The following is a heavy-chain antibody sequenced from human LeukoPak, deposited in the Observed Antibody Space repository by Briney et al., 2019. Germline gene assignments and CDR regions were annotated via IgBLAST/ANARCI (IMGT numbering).Heavy chain of an antibody. CDR3: ATRVSTSRSFDY. CDR1: GFIVSDNY. J-gene: IGHJ4*02. CDR2: IYSGGST. Sequence: GGSLRLSCAPSGFIVSDNYMTWVRQAPGKGLEWVSVIYSGGSTYYADSVKGRFTISRDNSKNTLYLQMNSLRAEDTAVYYCATRVSTSRSFDYWGQGTLVTVSS. V-gene: IGHV3-53*01.